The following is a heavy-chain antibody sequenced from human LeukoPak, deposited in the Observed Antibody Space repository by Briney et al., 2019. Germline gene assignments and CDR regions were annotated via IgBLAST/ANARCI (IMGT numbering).Heavy chain of an antibody. CDR3: ARAHDPLWFDLFDY. J-gene: IGHJ4*02. CDR2: IKQDGSEK. Sequence: TGGSLRLSCAASGFTFSSYWMSWVRQAPGKGLEWVANIKQDGSEKYYVDSVKGRFTISRDNAKNSLYLQMNSLRAEDTAVYYCARAHDPLWFDLFDYWGQGTLVTVSS. CDR1: GFTFSSYW. V-gene: IGHV3-7*04. D-gene: IGHD3-10*01.